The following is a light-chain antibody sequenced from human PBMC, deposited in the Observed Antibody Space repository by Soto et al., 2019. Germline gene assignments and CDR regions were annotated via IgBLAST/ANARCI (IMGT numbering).Light chain of an antibody. J-gene: IGLJ1*01. V-gene: IGLV2-11*01. CDR3: CSYAGSYTWV. CDR1: NSDVGAYKF. CDR2: DVT. Sequence: QSALTQPRSVSGSPGQSVTISCTGSNSDVGAYKFVSWLQHNPGEAPKVMIYDVTQRPSGVPERFSGTKSGNTASLTISGLQAEDEADYYCCSYAGSYTWVFGSGTKLTVL.